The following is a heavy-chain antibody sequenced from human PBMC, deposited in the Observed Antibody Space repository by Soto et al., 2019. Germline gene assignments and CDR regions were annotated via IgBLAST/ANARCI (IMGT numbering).Heavy chain of an antibody. CDR2: IYYSGTT. J-gene: IGHJ4*02. V-gene: IGHV4-31*03. Sequence: QVQLQESGPGLVKPSQTLSLTCTVSGDSISSAGHYWSWIRQHPGKGLEWIGYIYYSGTTYNNPSHRSRIIISVDTPKIQFSLKLSSVTAADTAMYYCAGYTEAYFEYWGQGILVTVSS. D-gene: IGHD2-2*02. CDR1: GDSISSAGHY. CDR3: AGYTEAYFEY.